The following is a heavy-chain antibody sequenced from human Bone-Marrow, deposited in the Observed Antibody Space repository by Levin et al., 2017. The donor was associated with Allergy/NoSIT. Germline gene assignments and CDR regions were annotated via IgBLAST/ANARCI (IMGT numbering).Heavy chain of an antibody. V-gene: IGHV4-30-4*01. D-gene: IGHD2-15*01. Sequence: SETLSLTCTVSGGSITSGDYYWSWIRQPPGKGLEWIGYISYSGTTYYNSPLQSRVTISVDTSKNQVSLTLSSVTAADTAVYSCATGKYCSGGGCYFDYWGQGTLVTVSS. CDR3: ATGKYCSGGGCYFDY. CDR2: ISYSGTT. CDR1: GGSITSGDYY. J-gene: IGHJ4*02.